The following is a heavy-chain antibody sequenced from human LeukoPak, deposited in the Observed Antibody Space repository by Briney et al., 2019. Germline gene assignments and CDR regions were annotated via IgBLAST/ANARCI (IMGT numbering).Heavy chain of an antibody. D-gene: IGHD3-9*01. Sequence: GESLEISCKGSGERVNNYWIAWGRQVPGKGLEGMGVIYPGDSDTRYSPSFQGHVTISADKSISTAYLQWSSLKASDTAMYYCARHRPLYYDILTGLYYYYGMDVWGQGTTVTVSS. J-gene: IGHJ6*02. CDR1: GERVNNYW. V-gene: IGHV5-51*01. CDR3: ARHRPLYYDILTGLYYYYGMDV. CDR2: IYPGDSDT.